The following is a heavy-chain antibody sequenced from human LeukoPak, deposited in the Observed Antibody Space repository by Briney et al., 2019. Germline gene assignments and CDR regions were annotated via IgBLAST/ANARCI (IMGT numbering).Heavy chain of an antibody. V-gene: IGHV4-31*02. CDR1: DGKIRDGGYC. J-gene: IGHJ4*02. Sequence: VADGKIRDGGYCWNCIQKNPGKGLEWIGFIYYSGSTYHNPSLKSRVSISVDTSKKQFSLKLSSVTAADTAVYYCARARDIVVSSNIYYFDYWGQGTPVTVSS. CDR3: ARARDIVVSSNIYYFDY. D-gene: IGHD2-2*01. CDR2: IYYSGST.